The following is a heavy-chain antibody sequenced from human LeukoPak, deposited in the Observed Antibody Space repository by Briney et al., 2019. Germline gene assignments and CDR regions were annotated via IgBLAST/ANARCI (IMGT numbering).Heavy chain of an antibody. J-gene: IGHJ3*02. CDR1: GGSISSGGYY. CDR3: ARASGAFDI. Sequence: KASETLSLTCTVSGGSISSGGYYWSWIRQPPGKGLEWIGYIYHSGSTYYNPSLKSRVTISVDRSKNQFSLKLSSVTAADTAVYYCARASGAFDIWGQGTMVTVSS. CDR2: IYHSGST. V-gene: IGHV4-30-2*01.